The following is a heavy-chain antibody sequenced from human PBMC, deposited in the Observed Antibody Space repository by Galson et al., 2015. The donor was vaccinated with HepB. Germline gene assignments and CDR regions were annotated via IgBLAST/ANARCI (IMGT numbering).Heavy chain of an antibody. CDR2: ISGSGSSP. D-gene: IGHD4-17*01. CDR1: GFDLRGHA. Sequence: SLRLSCAVSGFDLRGHALSWVRQAPGKGLEWVSAISGSGSSPFYADFVKGRFTIFRDNSKSTLYLQMNSLRAEHTAVFSCARIVGSVPPFYGDTPIHFDSGGRGTLVTVSS. V-gene: IGHV3-23*01. CDR3: ARIVGSVPPFYGDTPIHFDS. J-gene: IGHJ4*02.